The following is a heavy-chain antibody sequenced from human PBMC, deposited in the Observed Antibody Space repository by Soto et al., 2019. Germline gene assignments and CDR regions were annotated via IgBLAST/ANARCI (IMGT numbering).Heavy chain of an antibody. J-gene: IGHJ6*02. CDR3: ARDNIVLVPALSGGMDV. CDR2: IYYSGST. CDR1: GGSISSGGYY. D-gene: IGHD2-2*01. V-gene: IGHV4-31*03. Sequence: QVQLQESGPGLVKPSQTLSLTCTVSGGSISSGGYYWGWIRQHPGKGLEWIGYIYYSGSTYYNPSLKSRVTISEDTSKNQFSLKLSSVTAADTAVYYCARDNIVLVPALSGGMDVWGQGTTVTVSS.